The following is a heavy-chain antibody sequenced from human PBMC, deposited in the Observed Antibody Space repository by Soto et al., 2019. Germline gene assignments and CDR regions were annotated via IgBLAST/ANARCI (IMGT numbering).Heavy chain of an antibody. J-gene: IGHJ5*02. D-gene: IGHD6-19*01. CDR2: IYWYDDK. V-gene: IGHV2-5*01. CDR1: VFALSTSGVG. Sequence: QITLKESGPTLVKPTQTLTLTCTFSVFALSTSGVGVGWIRQPPGKALEGLALIYWYDDKRYSPSLKSRLTITKDNSKNQVVLTMTNMDPVDTATYYCAVRTGIAVAGTPINWFDPWGQGTLVTVSS. CDR3: AVRTGIAVAGTPINWFDP.